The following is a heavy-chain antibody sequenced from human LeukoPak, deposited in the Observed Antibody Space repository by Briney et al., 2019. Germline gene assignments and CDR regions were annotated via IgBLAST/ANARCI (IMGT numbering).Heavy chain of an antibody. CDR1: GYTFTGYY. V-gene: IGHV1-2*02. CDR3: ARDRRLWRYDSSGYYDY. Sequence: GASVKVSCKASGYTFTGYYMHWARQAPGQGLEWMGWINPNSGGTNYAQKFQGRVTMTRDTSISTAYMELSRLRSDDTAVYYCARDRRLWRYDSSGYYDYWGQGTLVTVSS. J-gene: IGHJ4*02. D-gene: IGHD3-22*01. CDR2: INPNSGGT.